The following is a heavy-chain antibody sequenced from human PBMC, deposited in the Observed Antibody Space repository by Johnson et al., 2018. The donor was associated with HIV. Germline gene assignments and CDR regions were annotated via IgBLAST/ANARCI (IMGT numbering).Heavy chain of an antibody. V-gene: IGHV3-9*01. CDR3: AKAIWGGGNLGIGAFDI. D-gene: IGHD4-23*01. J-gene: IGHJ3*02. CDR1: GFTFDDYG. Sequence: VQLVESGGGVVLPGGSLRLSCPASGFTFDDYGMSWVRQGPGKGLEWVSGISWNSGIIGYADSVKGRFTITRDNAKNSLYLQMNSLSVEDTALYYCAKAIWGGGNLGIGAFDIWGQGTMVTVSS. CDR2: ISWNSGII.